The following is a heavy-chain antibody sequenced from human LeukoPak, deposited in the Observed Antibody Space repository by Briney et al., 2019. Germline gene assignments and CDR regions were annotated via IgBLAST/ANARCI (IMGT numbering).Heavy chain of an antibody. Sequence: SETLSLTCTVSGASISSHYWSWVRQPPGKGLEWIAYISNSGRTNYNPSLKSRVTISLDTSQNQFSLKPNSVSAADTAVYFCTRTLDEGTLDYWGQGTLVTVSS. CDR1: GASISSHY. CDR3: TRTLDEGTLDY. J-gene: IGHJ4*02. V-gene: IGHV4-59*11. CDR2: ISNSGRT. D-gene: IGHD1-14*01.